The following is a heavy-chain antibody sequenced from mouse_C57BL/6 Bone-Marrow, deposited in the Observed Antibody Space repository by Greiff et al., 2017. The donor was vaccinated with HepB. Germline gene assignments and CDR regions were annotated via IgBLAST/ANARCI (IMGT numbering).Heavy chain of an antibody. CDR1: GYAFSSYW. CDR2: IYPGDGDT. CDR3: ARGLYYGSSYPVYFDY. J-gene: IGHJ2*01. Sequence: VKLQESGAELVKPGASVKISCKASGYAFSSYWMNWVKQRPGKGLEWIGQIYPGDGDTNYNGKFKGKATLTADKSSSTAYMQLSSLTSEDSAVYFCARGLYYGSSYPVYFDYWGQGTTLTVSS. V-gene: IGHV1-80*01. D-gene: IGHD1-1*01.